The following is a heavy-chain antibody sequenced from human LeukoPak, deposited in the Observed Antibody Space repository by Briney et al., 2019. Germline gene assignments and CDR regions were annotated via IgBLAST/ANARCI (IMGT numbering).Heavy chain of an antibody. Sequence: GGSLRLSCAAPGFTFSGSAMHWVRQASGKGLEWVGRIRSKANSYATAYAASVKGRFTISRDDSKNTAYLQMNSLKTEDTAVYYCTTPGRAYSYVPYYYMDVWGKGTTVTVSS. CDR3: TTPGRAYSYVPYYYMDV. CDR2: IRSKANSYAT. CDR1: GFTFSGSA. D-gene: IGHD5-18*01. J-gene: IGHJ6*03. V-gene: IGHV3-73*01.